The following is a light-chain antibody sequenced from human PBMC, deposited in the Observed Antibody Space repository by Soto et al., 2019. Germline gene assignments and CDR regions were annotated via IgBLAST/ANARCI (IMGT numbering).Light chain of an antibody. CDR1: QSISTY. CDR3: QQSYSTPQSRT. Sequence: DIQMPQSPSSLSASVGDRVTITCRASQSISTYLNWYEQKPGKAPKLLIYAASSLQNGVPSRFSGSGSRTDFAVTISSLRPQHFATYSCQQSYSTPQSRTFGQGTKVDIK. CDR2: AAS. J-gene: IGKJ1*01. V-gene: IGKV1-39*01.